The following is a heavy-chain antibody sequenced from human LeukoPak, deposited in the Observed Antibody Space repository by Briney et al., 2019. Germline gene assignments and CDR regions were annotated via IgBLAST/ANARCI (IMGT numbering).Heavy chain of an antibody. Sequence: SETLSLTCTVSGGSVSSYYWSWIRQPPGKGLEWIGYIYYSGSTNYNPSLKSRVTISLDTSKNQFSLKLSSVTAADTAVYYCARGVVAAAGRTFDFWGQGTLVTVSS. CDR2: IYYSGST. CDR3: ARGVVAAAGRTFDF. J-gene: IGHJ4*02. D-gene: IGHD6-13*01. V-gene: IGHV4-59*02. CDR1: GGSVSSYY.